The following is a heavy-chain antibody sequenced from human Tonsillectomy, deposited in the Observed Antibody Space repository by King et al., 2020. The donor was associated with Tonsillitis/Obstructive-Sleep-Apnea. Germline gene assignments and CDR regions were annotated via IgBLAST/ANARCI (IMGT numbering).Heavy chain of an antibody. V-gene: IGHV4-59*08. Sequence: QLQESGPGLVKPSETLSLTCAVSGGSISNHYWTWIRQPPGKGLEWIGYIYYSGHTNYNPSLRSRVTISADTSKNQLSLGLSSVTAADTAVYYCARGVVPGVYFYYYMDVWGRGTTVTVSS. J-gene: IGHJ6*03. D-gene: IGHD1-14*01. CDR1: GGSISNHY. CDR2: IYYSGHT. CDR3: ARGVVPGVYFYYYMDV.